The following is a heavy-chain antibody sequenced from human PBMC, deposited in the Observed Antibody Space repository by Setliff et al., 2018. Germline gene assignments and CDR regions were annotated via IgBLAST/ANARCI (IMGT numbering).Heavy chain of an antibody. CDR2: ISSSSSYI. CDR1: GFTFSSYS. J-gene: IGHJ5*02. V-gene: IGHV3-21*01. Sequence: GGSLRLSCAASGFTFSSYSMNWVRQAPGKGLEWVSSISSSSSYICYADSVKGRFTISRDNAKNSLYLQMNSLRAEDTAVYYCARDKLRFLENRFDPWGQGTLVTVSS. D-gene: IGHD3-3*01. CDR3: ARDKLRFLENRFDP.